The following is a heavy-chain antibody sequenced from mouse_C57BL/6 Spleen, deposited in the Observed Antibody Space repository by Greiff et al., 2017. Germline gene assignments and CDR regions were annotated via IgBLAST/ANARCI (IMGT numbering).Heavy chain of an antibody. Sequence: QVHVKQSGAELVKPGASVKISCKASGYAFSSYWMNWVKQRPGKGLEWIGQIYPGDGDTNYNGKFKGKATLTADKSSSTAYMQLSSLTSEDSAVYFCARHYSNYADYWGQGTTLTVSS. D-gene: IGHD2-5*01. CDR3: ARHYSNYADY. V-gene: IGHV1-80*01. J-gene: IGHJ2*01. CDR1: GYAFSSYW. CDR2: IYPGDGDT.